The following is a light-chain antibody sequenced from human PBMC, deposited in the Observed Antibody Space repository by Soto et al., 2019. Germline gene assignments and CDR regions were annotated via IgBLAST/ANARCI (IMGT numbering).Light chain of an antibody. CDR3: SSYTSSSTSVV. V-gene: IGLV2-14*01. Sequence: QSVLAQPPSASGSPGQSVTITCTGTNSDVGTYNYVSWYQHHPGKAPKFIISEVSNRPSGVSDRFTGSKSGNTASLTISGLQTEDEGDYYCSSYTSSSTSVVFGGGTKLTVL. CDR1: NSDVGTYNY. CDR2: EVS. J-gene: IGLJ2*01.